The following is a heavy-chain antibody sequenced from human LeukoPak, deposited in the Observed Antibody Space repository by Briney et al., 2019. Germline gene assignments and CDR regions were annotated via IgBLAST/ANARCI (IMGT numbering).Heavy chain of an antibody. J-gene: IGHJ5*02. CDR2: IKQDGSEK. CDR3: ARAIPYYDILTGYSNWFDP. D-gene: IGHD3-9*01. Sequence: PGGSLRLSCAASGFTFSSYWMSWVRQAPGKGLEWVANIKQDGSEKYYVDSVKGRFTISRDNAKNSLYLQMNSLRAEDTAVYYCARAIPYYDILTGYSNWFDPWGQGTLVTVSS. V-gene: IGHV3-7*01. CDR1: GFTFSSYW.